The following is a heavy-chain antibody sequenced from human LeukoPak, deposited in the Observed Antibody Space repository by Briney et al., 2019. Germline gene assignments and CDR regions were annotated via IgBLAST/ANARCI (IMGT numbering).Heavy chain of an antibody. CDR3: AKDAPVNIVVVPAANS. CDR1: GFTFSSYA. D-gene: IGHD2-2*01. Sequence: GGSLRLSCAASGFTFSSYATSWVRQAPGKGLEWVSAISGSGGSTYYADSVKGRFTISRDNSKNTLYLQMNSLRAEDTAVYYCAKDAPVNIVVVPAANSWGQGTLVTVSS. J-gene: IGHJ4*02. CDR2: ISGSGGST. V-gene: IGHV3-23*01.